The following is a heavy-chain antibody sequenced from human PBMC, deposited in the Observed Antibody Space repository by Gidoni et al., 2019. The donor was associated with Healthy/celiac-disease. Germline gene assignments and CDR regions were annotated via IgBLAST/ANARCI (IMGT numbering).Heavy chain of an antibody. CDR2: ISSSDNPI. J-gene: IGHJ4*02. Sequence: EVHLVESGGGSVQPGGSLRLSCAAASSSYSSYEMNWVRQAPGKGLEWVSYISSSDNPIYYGGSVKGRVTISRDNAKNSLYLKMDSLGAEDTAGCYCARENLQLAVDYWGQGTLVTVSS. CDR1: SSSYSSYE. CDR3: ARENLQLAVDY. D-gene: IGHD6-6*01. V-gene: IGHV3-48*03.